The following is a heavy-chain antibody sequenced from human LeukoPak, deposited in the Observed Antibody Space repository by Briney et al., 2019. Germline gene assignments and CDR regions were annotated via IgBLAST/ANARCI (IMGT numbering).Heavy chain of an antibody. D-gene: IGHD3-3*01. CDR2: IKPGGNEK. Sequence: GGSLRLSCAASGFTFSNYWMTWVRQGPGKGLEWVANIKPGGNEKYYVDSVKGRFTISRDNVKNSLYLQMDSLRAEDTAIYYCATFRFLGTWGQGTMVTVSP. CDR1: GFTFSNYW. J-gene: IGHJ3*01. CDR3: ATFRFLGT. V-gene: IGHV3-7*03.